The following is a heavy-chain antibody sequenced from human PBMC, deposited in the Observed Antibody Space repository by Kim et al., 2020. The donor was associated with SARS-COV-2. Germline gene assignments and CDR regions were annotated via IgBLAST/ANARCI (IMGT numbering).Heavy chain of an antibody. CDR2: VSDSGGP. J-gene: IGHJ4*02. Sequence: SETLSLTCTVSGGSVSGYFWHWIRQTPGKGLEYIGFVSDSGGPAYSSSLQSRATVSLDTSRNQFSLNLRSVTAADTAIYFCARKRPRGVAHIVDFWGQGT. V-gene: IGHV4-4*08. CDR1: GGSVSGYF. CDR3: ARKRPRGVAHIVDF. D-gene: IGHD2-15*01.